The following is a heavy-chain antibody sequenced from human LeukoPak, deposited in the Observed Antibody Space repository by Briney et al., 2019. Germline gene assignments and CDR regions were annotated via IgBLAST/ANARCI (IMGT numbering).Heavy chain of an antibody. J-gene: IGHJ4*02. CDR3: ARSDRITIFGVVIAFDY. CDR2: IYYSGST. V-gene: IGHV4-30-4*08. Sequence: SETLSLTCTVSGGSISSGDYCWSWSRQPPGKGLEWIGYIYYSGSTYYNPSLKSRVTISVDTSKNQFSLKLSSVTAADTAVYYCARSDRITIFGVVIAFDYWGQGTLVTVSS. D-gene: IGHD3-3*01. CDR1: GGSISSGDYC.